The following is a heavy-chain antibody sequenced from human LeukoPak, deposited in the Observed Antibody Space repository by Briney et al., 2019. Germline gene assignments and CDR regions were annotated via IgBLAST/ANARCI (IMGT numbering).Heavy chain of an antibody. V-gene: IGHV4-59*01. D-gene: IGHD1-26*01. CDR3: ARSKRGGSYAHFDY. Sequence: SETLSLTCTVSGGSISSYYWSWIRQPPGKGLEWIGYIYYSGSTNYNPALKSRVTISVDTSKNQFSLKLSSVTAADTAVYYCARSKRGGSYAHFDYWGQGTLVTVSS. J-gene: IGHJ4*02. CDR2: IYYSGST. CDR1: GGSISSYY.